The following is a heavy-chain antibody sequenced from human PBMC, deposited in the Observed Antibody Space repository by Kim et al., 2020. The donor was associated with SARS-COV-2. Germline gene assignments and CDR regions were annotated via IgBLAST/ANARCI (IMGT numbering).Heavy chain of an antibody. CDR2: IYYSGST. D-gene: IGHD6-19*01. CDR3: ARDGIAVAGTLYYYGM. V-gene: IGHV4-61*01. J-gene: IGHJ6*01. Sequence: SETLSLTCTVSGGSVSSGSYYWSWIRQPPGKGLEWIGYIYYSGSTNYNPSLKSRVTISVDTSKNQFSLKLSSVTAADTAVYYCARDGIAVAGTLYYYGM. CDR1: GGSVSSGSYY.